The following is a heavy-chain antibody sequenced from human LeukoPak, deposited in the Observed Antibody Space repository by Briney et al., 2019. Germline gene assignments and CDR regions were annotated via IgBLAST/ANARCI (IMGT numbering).Heavy chain of an antibody. J-gene: IGHJ4*02. V-gene: IGHV3-21*01. CDR2: IDVGSYA. D-gene: IGHD1-26*01. CDR3: ATEGIVGGGAHFDY. CDR1: GLTFSSYA. Sequence: PGGSLRLSCAASGLTFSSYAINWVRQAPGKGLEWVSSIDVGSYAYYANSVRGRFTISRDNAKDSLYLQMNSLRVEDTAVYYCATEGIVGGGAHFDYWGQGTLVTVSS.